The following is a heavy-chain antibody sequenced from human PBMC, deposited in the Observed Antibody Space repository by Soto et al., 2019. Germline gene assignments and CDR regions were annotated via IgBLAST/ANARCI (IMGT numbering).Heavy chain of an antibody. J-gene: IGHJ5*02. CDR1: GYSFTSYW. CDR3: ARHQYSSGWLSRNWFDP. CDR2: IDPSDSYT. Sequence: PGESLKISCKGSGYSFTSYWISWVRQMPGKGLEWMGRIDPSDSYTNYSPSFQGHVTISADKSISTAYLQWSSLKASDTAMYYCARHQYSSGWLSRNWFDPWGQGTLVTAPQ. D-gene: IGHD6-19*01. V-gene: IGHV5-10-1*01.